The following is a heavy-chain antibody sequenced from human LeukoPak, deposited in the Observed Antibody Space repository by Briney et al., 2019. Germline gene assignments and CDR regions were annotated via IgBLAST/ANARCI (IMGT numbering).Heavy chain of an antibody. J-gene: IGHJ4*02. Sequence: GGSLRLSCAASGFTVSSNYMSWVRQAPGKGLEWVSVIYSGGSTYYADSVKGRFTISRDNSKNTLYLQMNSLRAEDTAVYYCARVPPPYGSGSIGFDYWGQGTLVTVSS. CDR3: ARVPPPYGSGSIGFDY. CDR1: GFTVSSNY. D-gene: IGHD3-10*01. V-gene: IGHV3-66*01. CDR2: IYSGGST.